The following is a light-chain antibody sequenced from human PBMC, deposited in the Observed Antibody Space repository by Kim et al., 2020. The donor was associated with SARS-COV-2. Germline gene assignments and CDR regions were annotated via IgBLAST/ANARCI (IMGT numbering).Light chain of an antibody. V-gene: IGKV3-20*01. CDR1: QTSTGSC. J-gene: IGKJ4*01. Sequence: SLAPGERATLSCRASQTSTGSCVAWYQQKPGQPPSLLIYRASRRAEGIPERFSASGFGTDFTLTVSRLEPEDFAVYYCQQCGSSLTFGGGTKLEI. CDR2: RAS. CDR3: QQCGSSLT.